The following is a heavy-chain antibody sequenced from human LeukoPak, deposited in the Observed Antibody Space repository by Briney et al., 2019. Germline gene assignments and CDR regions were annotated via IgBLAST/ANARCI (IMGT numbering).Heavy chain of an antibody. D-gene: IGHD3-10*01. Sequence: GGSLRLSCAASGFTFSDYYMSWVRQAPGKGLEWVGFIRSKAYGVTTEHAASVKGRFTISRDDSKSIAYLQMNSLKTEDTAVYYCSRADYYGSGSPISLDVWGKGTAVTVSS. V-gene: IGHV3-49*04. J-gene: IGHJ6*04. CDR1: GFTFSDYY. CDR3: SRADYYGSGSPISLDV. CDR2: IRSKAYGVTT.